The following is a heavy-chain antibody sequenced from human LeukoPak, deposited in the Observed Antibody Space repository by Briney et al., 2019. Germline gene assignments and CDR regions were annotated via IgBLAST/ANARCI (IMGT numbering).Heavy chain of an antibody. V-gene: IGHV3-33*01. J-gene: IGHJ6*02. CDR2: IWYDGSNK. CDR1: GFTFRSYA. CDR3: ARDVAHHDYYGMDV. Sequence: GGSLRLSCAASGFTFRSYAMHWVRQAPGKGLDWVAAIWYDGSNKYYADSVKGRFTISRDDSKSTLYLQMNSLRAEDTAVYYCARDVAHHDYYGMDVWGQGTTVAVSS.